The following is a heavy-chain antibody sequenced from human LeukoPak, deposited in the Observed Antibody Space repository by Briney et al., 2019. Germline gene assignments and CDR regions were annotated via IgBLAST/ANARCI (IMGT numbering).Heavy chain of an antibody. CDR3: VTDGGPNYYDTFDY. D-gene: IGHD3-22*01. J-gene: IGHJ4*02. CDR1: GFTFSSYA. V-gene: IGHV3-30-3*01. Sequence: GGSLRLSCAASGFTFSSYAMHCVRQAPGKGLEWVAVISYDGSNKYYADSVKGRFTISRDNSKNTLYLQMNSLRAEDTAVYYCVTDGGPNYYDTFDYWGQGSLVTVSS. CDR2: ISYDGSNK.